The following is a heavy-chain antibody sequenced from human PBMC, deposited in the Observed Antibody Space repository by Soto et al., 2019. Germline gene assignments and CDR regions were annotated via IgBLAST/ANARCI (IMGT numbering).Heavy chain of an antibody. CDR2: ISYDGSNK. CDR1: GFTFSSYG. V-gene: IGHV3-30*18. D-gene: IGHD3-10*01. J-gene: IGHJ6*02. CDR3: ANLLLTDYYYYYGMYV. Sequence: PGGSLRLSCAASGFTFSSYGMHWVRQAPGKGLEWVAVISYDGSNKYYADSVKGRFTISRDNSKNTLYLQMNSLRAEDTAVYYCANLLLTDYYYYYGMYVWGQGPTLTVS.